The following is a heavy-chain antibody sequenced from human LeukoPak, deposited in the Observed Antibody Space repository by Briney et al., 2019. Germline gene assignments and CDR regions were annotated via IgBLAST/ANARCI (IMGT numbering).Heavy chain of an antibody. CDR2: ICGSGGCT. D-gene: IGHD6-19*01. CDR3: AKTTVGYSSGRYPGWPADC. V-gene: IGHV3-23*01. CDR1: GSTFNTYA. Sequence: PGRSLRLSCEASGSTFNTYAIYWVRQAPGKGLEWVSGICGSGGCTYYADSVKGRFTISRDNSKNTVYLQMNSLTADDTAVYYCAKTTVGYSSGRYPGWPADCWGQGTLVTVSS. J-gene: IGHJ4*02.